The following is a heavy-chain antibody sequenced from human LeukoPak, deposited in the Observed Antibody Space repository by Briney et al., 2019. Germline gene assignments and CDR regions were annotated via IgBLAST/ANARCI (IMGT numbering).Heavy chain of an antibody. V-gene: IGHV4-34*01. J-gene: IGHJ6*02. D-gene: IGHD2-2*01. Sequence: SETLSVTCAVYGGSFSGYYWSWIRQPPGKGLEWIGEINHSGSTNFNPSLKSRVTISVDTSKNQFSLKLSSVTAADTAVYYCARGSTRRIVVVPADRDVWGQGTTVTVSS. CDR3: ARGSTRRIVVVPADRDV. CDR2: INHSGST. CDR1: GGSFSGYY.